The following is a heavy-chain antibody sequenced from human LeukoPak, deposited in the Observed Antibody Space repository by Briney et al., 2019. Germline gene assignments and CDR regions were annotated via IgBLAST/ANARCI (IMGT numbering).Heavy chain of an antibody. CDR3: ARVRKRWLQLRYFDL. Sequence: SETLSLTCAVYGGSFSGYYWSWIRQPPGKGLEWIGEINHSGSTNYNPSLKSRVTISVDTSKNQFSLKLSSVTAADTAVYYCARVRKRWLQLRYFDLWGRGTLVTVSS. J-gene: IGHJ2*01. D-gene: IGHD5-24*01. V-gene: IGHV4-34*01. CDR2: INHSGST. CDR1: GGSFSGYY.